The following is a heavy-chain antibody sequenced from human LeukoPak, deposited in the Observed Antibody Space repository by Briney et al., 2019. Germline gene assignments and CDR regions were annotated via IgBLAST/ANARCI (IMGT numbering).Heavy chain of an antibody. CDR2: ISGSGGST. Sequence: GGSLRLSCAASGFTFSGYAMSWVRQAPGKGLEWVSGISGSGGSTYYADSVKGRFTISRDNSKNTLYLQMNSLRAEDTAVYYCAKDKGTYYYDSSGYYYPWGQGTLVTVSS. J-gene: IGHJ5*02. V-gene: IGHV3-23*01. D-gene: IGHD3-22*01. CDR3: AKDKGTYYYDSSGYYYP. CDR1: GFTFSGYA.